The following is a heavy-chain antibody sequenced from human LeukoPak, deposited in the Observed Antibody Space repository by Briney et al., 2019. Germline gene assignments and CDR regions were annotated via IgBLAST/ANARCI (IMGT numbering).Heavy chain of an antibody. D-gene: IGHD3-10*01. Sequence: ASVKVSCKASGYTFTGYHMHWVRQAPGQGLEWMGRINPNSGDTNYAQKFQGRVTMTRDTSISTAYMELSRLRSDDTAVYYCARSVWFGEVDAFDIWGQGTMVTVSS. V-gene: IGHV1-2*06. J-gene: IGHJ3*02. CDR1: GYTFTGYH. CDR3: ARSVWFGEVDAFDI. CDR2: INPNSGDT.